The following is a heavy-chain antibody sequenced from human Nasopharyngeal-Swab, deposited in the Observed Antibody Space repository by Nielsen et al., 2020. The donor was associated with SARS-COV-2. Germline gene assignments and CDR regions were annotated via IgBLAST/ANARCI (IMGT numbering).Heavy chain of an antibody. Sequence: GESLKISCAASGFSFSSYAMSWVRQAPGKGLEWVSAISGSGVSTYYAYSVKGRFTISRDNSKTTLYLQMNSLRAEDTAVYYCAKPAGLTTVTTVDYWGQGTLVTVSS. D-gene: IGHD4-17*01. CDR3: AKPAGLTTVTTVDY. J-gene: IGHJ4*02. CDR2: ISGSGVST. CDR1: GFSFSSYA. V-gene: IGHV3-23*01.